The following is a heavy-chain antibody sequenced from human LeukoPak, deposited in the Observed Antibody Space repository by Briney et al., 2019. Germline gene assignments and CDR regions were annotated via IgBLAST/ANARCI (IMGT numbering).Heavy chain of an antibody. CDR2: IGGRGSST. CDR1: GVTFSNYA. CDR3: AKRSIVATIQYFDN. Sequence: GGSLRLSCAASGVTFSNYAMNWVRQAPGKGLEWVSGIGGRGSSTYYADSVKGGFTISRDNTKNTLYLQMNSVRAEDTALYYWAKRSIVATIQYFDNWGQGTLVTVSS. V-gene: IGHV3-23*01. J-gene: IGHJ4*02. D-gene: IGHD5-12*01.